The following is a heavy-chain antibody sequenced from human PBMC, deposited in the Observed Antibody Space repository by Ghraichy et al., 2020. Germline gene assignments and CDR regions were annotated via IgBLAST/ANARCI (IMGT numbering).Heavy chain of an antibody. CDR1: GFTFSNYN. CDR3: ASLRSFDWRPGG. Sequence: GESLNISCAASGFTFSNYNMNWVRQAPGKGLQWVSYISSSSGTIYYADSVKGRFTISRDNAKNSLYLQMNSLRDEDTAVYYCASLRSFDWRPGGWGQGTLVTVSS. V-gene: IGHV3-48*02. D-gene: IGHD3-9*01. CDR2: ISSSSGTI. J-gene: IGHJ4*02.